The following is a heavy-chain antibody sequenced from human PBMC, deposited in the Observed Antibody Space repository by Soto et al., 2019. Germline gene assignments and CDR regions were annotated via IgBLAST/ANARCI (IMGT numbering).Heavy chain of an antibody. D-gene: IGHD6-19*01. CDR3: AKDMDSSGGGVDY. J-gene: IGHJ4*02. V-gene: IGHV3-7*03. Sequence: PGGSLRLSCAASGFTFSSYWMSWVRQAPGKGLEWVANIKQDGSEKYYVDSVKGRFTISRDNAKNSLYLQMNSLRAEDTALYYCAKDMDSSGGGVDYWGQGTLVTVSS. CDR1: GFTFSSYW. CDR2: IKQDGSEK.